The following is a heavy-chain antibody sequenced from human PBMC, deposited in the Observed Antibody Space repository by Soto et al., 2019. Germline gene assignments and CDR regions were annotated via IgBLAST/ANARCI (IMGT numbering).Heavy chain of an antibody. CDR2: IFSNDEK. D-gene: IGHD2-21*02. V-gene: IGHV2-26*01. Sequence: QVTLKESGPVLVKPTETLTLTCTVSGFSLSNARMGGSWIHQPPGNALEWLAHIFSNDEKSYSTSLKSRLTISKDTSQSKVVLTMTNMDPVDTATYYCARIVCGGDCYTNWFDPWGQGTLVTVSS. J-gene: IGHJ5*02. CDR1: GFSLSNARMG. CDR3: ARIVCGGDCYTNWFDP.